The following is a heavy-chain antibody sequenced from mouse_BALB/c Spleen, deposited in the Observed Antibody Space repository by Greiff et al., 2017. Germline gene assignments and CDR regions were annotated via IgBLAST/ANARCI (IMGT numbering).Heavy chain of an antibody. J-gene: IGHJ4*01. CDR1: GISITTGNYR. V-gene: IGHV3-5*02. Sequence: DVQLQESGPGLVKPSQTVSLTCTVTGISITTGNYRWSWIRQFPGNKLEWIGYIYYSGTITYNPSLTSRTTITRDTSKNQFFLEMNSLTAEDTATYYCARDRYDAMDYWGQGTSVTVSS. CDR3: ARDRYDAMDY. CDR2: IYYSGTI.